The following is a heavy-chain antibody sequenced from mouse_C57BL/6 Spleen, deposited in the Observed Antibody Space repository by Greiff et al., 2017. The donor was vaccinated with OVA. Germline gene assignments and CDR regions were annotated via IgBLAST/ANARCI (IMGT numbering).Heavy chain of an antibody. D-gene: IGHD3-3*01. CDR2: IWGGGGT. J-gene: IGHJ3*01. CDR3: ANEGTSFAY. Sequence: LQESGPGLVAPSQSLSITCTVSGFSLTSYGVSWVRQPPGKGLEWLGVIWGGGGTNYYSALITRLGISKDNSKSKDFLKLNSLQTDDTATYYCANEGTSFAYWGQGTLVTVSA. CDR1: GFSLTSYG. V-gene: IGHV2-3*01.